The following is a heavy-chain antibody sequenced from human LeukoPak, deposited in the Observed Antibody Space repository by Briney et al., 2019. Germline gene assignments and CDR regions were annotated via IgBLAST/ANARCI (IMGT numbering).Heavy chain of an antibody. D-gene: IGHD3-22*01. CDR1: GFTFSSYS. CDR3: ARDSHRYYYDSSGYYGPL. J-gene: IGHJ4*02. CDR2: ISSSSSYI. V-gene: IGHV3-21*01. Sequence: GGSLRLSCAASGFTFSSYSMNWVRQAPGKGLEWVSSISSSSSYIYYADSGKGRFTISRDNAKNSLYLQMNSLRAEDTAVYYCARDSHRYYYDSSGYYGPLWGQGTLVTVSS.